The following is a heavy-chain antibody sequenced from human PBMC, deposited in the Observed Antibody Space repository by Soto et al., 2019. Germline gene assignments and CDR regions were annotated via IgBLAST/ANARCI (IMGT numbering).Heavy chain of an antibody. CDR3: ARGVGGATEFDY. J-gene: IGHJ4*02. Sequence: SETLSLTCTVSGGSVSSGSYYWSWIRQPPGKGLEWIGYIYQSGSNNYNPSLKSRVSISIDTSKNRFSLKMNSVTAADTAVYYCARGVGGATEFDYWGQGTLVTVSS. CDR1: GGSVSSGSYY. D-gene: IGHD3-16*01. CDR2: IYQSGSN. V-gene: IGHV4-61*01.